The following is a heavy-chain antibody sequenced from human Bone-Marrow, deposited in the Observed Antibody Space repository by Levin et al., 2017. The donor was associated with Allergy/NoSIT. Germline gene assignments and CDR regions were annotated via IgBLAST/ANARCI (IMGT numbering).Heavy chain of an antibody. J-gene: IGHJ4*02. Sequence: SVKVSCKASGGTFSNFAISWMRQAPGQGLEWMGGVVPVSGTAKYAQKFQGRITITADESTSTAHMDLTSPRYEDTAIYYCGRTGLSGYIDYWGQGTLVTVSS. V-gene: IGHV1-69*13. CDR2: VVPVSGTA. CDR1: GGTFSNFA. CDR3: GRTGLSGYIDY. D-gene: IGHD2-15*01.